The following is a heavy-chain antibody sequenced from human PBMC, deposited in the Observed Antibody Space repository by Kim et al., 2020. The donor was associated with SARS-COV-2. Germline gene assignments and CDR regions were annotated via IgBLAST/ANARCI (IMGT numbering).Heavy chain of an antibody. CDR3: ARDRPLYSNYQHYYYYGMDV. V-gene: IGHV3-21*01. J-gene: IGHJ6*02. Sequence: VKGRFTISRDNAKSSLYLQMNSLRAEDTAVYYCARDRPLYSNYQHYYYYGMDVWGQGTTVTVSS. D-gene: IGHD4-4*01.